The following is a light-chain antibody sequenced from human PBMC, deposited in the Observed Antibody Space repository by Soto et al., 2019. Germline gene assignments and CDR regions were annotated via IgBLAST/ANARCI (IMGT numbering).Light chain of an antibody. V-gene: IGLV2-23*03. Sequence: QSVLTQPASMSGSPGQSITISCTGTSSDVGSYNLVSWYKQFPDKAPKLIIYDGSERPSGVSDRFSGSKSGNTASLTISGIRAQDEAEYHCSSYAHSSSFAYVF. CDR3: SSYAHSSSFAYV. J-gene: IGLJ2*01. CDR1: SSDVGSYNL. CDR2: DGS.